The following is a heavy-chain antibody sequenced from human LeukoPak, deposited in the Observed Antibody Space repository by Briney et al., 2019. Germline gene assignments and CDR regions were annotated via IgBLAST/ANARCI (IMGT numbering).Heavy chain of an antibody. CDR3: ASSEGYYYDSSVLMGY. V-gene: IGHV1-69*02. Sequence: GSSVRVSSTGSGGTFIRYTIRWGRQAPGEGGERRGRIIPILGIANYAQKFQGRVTITADKSTSTAYMELCSLRSEDTAVYYCASSEGYYYDSSVLMGYWGQGTLVTVSS. J-gene: IGHJ4*02. CDR1: GGTFIRYT. D-gene: IGHD3-22*01. CDR2: IIPILGIA.